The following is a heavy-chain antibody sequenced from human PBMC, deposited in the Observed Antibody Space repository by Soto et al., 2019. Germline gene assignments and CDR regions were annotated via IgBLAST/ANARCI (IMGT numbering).Heavy chain of an antibody. D-gene: IGHD6-19*01. CDR3: AKSGSSGWYGWFDP. CDR1: GFSLRTSGVG. V-gene: IGHV2-5*01. Sequence: SGLTLVNPTQTLTLTCIFSGFSLRTSGVGVGWIRQPPGKALEWLGFIYWNDDKRYSPSLKSRLTITKDTSKNQVVLTMTNMDPVDTATYYCAKSGSSGWYGWFDPWGQGTLVTVSS. J-gene: IGHJ5*02. CDR2: IYWNDDK.